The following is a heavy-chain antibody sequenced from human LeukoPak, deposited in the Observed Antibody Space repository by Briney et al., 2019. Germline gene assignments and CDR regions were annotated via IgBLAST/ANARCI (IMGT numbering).Heavy chain of an antibody. CDR1: GFTFSSYA. V-gene: IGHV3-23*01. CDR2: ISGSGGST. Sequence: GGSLRLSCAASGFTFSSYAMSWVPQAPGKGLEWVSAISGSGGSTYYADSVKGRFTISRDNSKNTLYLQMNSLRAEDTAVYYCAKAANQLLVYYYYMDVWGKGTTVTVSS. J-gene: IGHJ6*03. D-gene: IGHD2-2*01. CDR3: AKAANQLLVYYYYMDV.